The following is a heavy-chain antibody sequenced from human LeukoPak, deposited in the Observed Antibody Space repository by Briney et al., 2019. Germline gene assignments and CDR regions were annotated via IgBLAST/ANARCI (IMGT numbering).Heavy chain of an antibody. CDR2: IYYSGST. CDR1: GGSISSYY. CDR3: ARDVYGSSGADAFDI. J-gene: IGHJ3*02. Sequence: SETLSLTCTVSGGSISSYYWSWIRQPPGKGLEWIGYIYYSGSTNYNPSLKSRVTISVDTSKNQFSLKLSSVTAADTAVYYCARDVYGSSGADAFDIWGQGTMVTVSS. V-gene: IGHV4-59*01. D-gene: IGHD6-13*01.